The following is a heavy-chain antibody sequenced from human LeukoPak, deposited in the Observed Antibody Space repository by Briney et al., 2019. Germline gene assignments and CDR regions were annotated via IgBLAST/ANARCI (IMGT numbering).Heavy chain of an antibody. J-gene: IGHJ4*02. CDR3: ARDHYYDSSGNYYGGYYFDY. Sequence: PGGSLRLSCAASGFTFSSFTMNWVRQAPGKGLEWVSSISSTSTYIHYADSVKGRFTISRDNGKNSLYLQMNSLRAEDTAVYYCARDHYYDSSGNYYGGYYFDYWGQGTLVTVSS. CDR2: ISSTSTYI. CDR1: GFTFSSFT. V-gene: IGHV3-21*01. D-gene: IGHD3-22*01.